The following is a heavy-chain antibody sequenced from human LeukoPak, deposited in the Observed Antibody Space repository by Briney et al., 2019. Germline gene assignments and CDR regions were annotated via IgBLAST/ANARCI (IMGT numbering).Heavy chain of an antibody. CDR2: ISSSGNT. CDR1: GGSTSGGNYY. V-gene: IGHV4-39*02. CDR3: ARLGAGLTYYDFWSGYSSFYFDY. Sequence: KPSETLSLTCIVSGGSTSGGNYYWGWIRRPPGKGLEWIGGISSSGNTYYNPSLKSRITISIDTSKNHFSLKLSSVTAADTAVYYCARLGAGLTYYDFWSGYSSFYFDYWGQGTLVTVSS. J-gene: IGHJ4*02. D-gene: IGHD3-3*01.